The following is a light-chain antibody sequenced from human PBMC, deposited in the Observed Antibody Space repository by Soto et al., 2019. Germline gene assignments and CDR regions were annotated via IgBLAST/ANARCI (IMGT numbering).Light chain of an antibody. CDR1: QSVSSSY. Sequence: EIVLTQSPGTLSLSTGERATLSCRASQSVSSSYLAWYQQKPGQAPRLLIYGASSRATGIPDRFSGSGSGTDFTLTISRLEPEDFAVFYCQQYSSSPSTFGQGTKLEIK. CDR3: QQYSSSPST. V-gene: IGKV3-20*01. J-gene: IGKJ2*01. CDR2: GAS.